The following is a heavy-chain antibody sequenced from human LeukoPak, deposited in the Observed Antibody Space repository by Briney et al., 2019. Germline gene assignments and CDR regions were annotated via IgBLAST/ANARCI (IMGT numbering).Heavy chain of an antibody. CDR3: ARGGIYGYLYYFDY. Sequence: ASVKVSCKASEYTFTGYYVHWVRQAPGQGLEWMGWINPDSGGTNYAQKFQGRVTMTRDTSITTAYMELSRLRSDDTAIYYCARGGIYGYLYYFDYWGQGTLVTVSS. CDR2: INPDSGGT. D-gene: IGHD5-18*01. CDR1: EYTFTGYY. V-gene: IGHV1-2*02. J-gene: IGHJ4*02.